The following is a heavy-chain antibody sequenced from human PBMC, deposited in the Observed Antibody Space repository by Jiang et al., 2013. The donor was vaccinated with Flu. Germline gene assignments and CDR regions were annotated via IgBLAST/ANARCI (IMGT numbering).Heavy chain of an antibody. Sequence: EVKKPGASVKVSCKASGYTFIAYYLHWVRQAPGQGLEWMGWINPNSGGTNYAQKFQGRVTMTRDTSISTAYMELSRLRSDDTAVYYCARQSEHCSGGSCFLGGQITPLFSIWGQGTMVTVSS. CDR1: GYTFIAYY. CDR2: INPNSGGT. D-gene: IGHD2-15*01. CDR3: ARQSEHCSGGSCFLGGQITPLFSI. J-gene: IGHJ3*02. V-gene: IGHV1-2*02.